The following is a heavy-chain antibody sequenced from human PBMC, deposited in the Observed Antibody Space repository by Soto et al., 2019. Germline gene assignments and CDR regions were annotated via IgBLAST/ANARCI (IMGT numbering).Heavy chain of an antibody. CDR2: IIPILGIA. Sequence: SVKVSCKASGGTFSSYTISWVRQAPGQGLEWMGRIIPILGIANYAQKFQGRVTITADKSTSTAYMELSSLRSEDTAVYYCASTELERRGRVDYWGQGTLVTVS. J-gene: IGHJ4*02. V-gene: IGHV1-69*02. D-gene: IGHD1-1*01. CDR3: ASTELERRGRVDY. CDR1: GGTFSSYT.